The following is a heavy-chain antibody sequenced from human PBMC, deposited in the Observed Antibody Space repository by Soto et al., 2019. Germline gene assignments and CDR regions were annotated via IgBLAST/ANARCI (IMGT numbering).Heavy chain of an antibody. CDR2: INAGNGNT. Sequence: ASVKVSCKASGYTFTSYAMHWVRQAPGQRLEWMGWINAGNGNTKYSQKFQGRVTITRDTSASTAYMELSSLRSEDTAVYYCARSLLPVLLWFGESRPSFDYWGQGTLVTVSS. CDR1: GYTFTSYA. D-gene: IGHD3-10*01. V-gene: IGHV1-3*01. CDR3: ARSLLPVLLWFGESRPSFDY. J-gene: IGHJ4*02.